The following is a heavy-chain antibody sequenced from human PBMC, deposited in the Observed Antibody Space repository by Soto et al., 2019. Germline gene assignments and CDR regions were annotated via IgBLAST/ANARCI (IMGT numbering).Heavy chain of an antibody. CDR1: GFTVSNAW. Sequence: RSLRLSCAACGFTVSNAWMNWVRQAPGKGLEWVGRIKSKTDGGTTDYAAPVKGRFTISRDDSKNTLYLQMNSLKTEDTAVYYCTTVLPGTAAAGNWVYYYYSGMDVWGQGTTVTVS. V-gene: IGHV3-15*07. CDR3: TTVLPGTAAAGNWVYYYYSGMDV. D-gene: IGHD6-13*01. CDR2: IKSKTDGGTT. J-gene: IGHJ6*02.